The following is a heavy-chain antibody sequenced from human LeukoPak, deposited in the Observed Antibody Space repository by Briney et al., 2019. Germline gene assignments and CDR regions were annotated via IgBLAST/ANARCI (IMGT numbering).Heavy chain of an antibody. V-gene: IGHV5-51*01. J-gene: IGHJ4*02. D-gene: IGHD1-26*01. Sequence: GESLKISCKGSGYRFTNYWIGWVRQMPGKGLESMGSIYPGDSETRYSPSFQGQVTISADKSISTAYLQWSSLKASDTAMYYCARRRDLYSGSYYPFDYWGQGTLVTVSS. CDR2: IYPGDSET. CDR1: GYRFTNYW. CDR3: ARRRDLYSGSYYPFDY.